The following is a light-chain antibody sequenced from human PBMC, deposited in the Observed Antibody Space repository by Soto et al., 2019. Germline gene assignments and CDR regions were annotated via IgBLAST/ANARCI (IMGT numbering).Light chain of an antibody. V-gene: IGKV3-15*01. Sequence: EVVRMPPAATLTVSQGERATLSCRPSQSVAGNLAWYQPKPGQAPRLLIYGASTGATGIPARFSGSGSGTEFTLTISSLQSGDFAVYYCQQYNSWPGTFGQGTK. CDR2: GAS. J-gene: IGKJ1*01. CDR1: QSVAGN. CDR3: QQYNSWPGT.